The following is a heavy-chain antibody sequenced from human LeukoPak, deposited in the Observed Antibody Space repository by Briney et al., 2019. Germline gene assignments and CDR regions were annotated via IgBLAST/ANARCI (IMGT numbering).Heavy chain of an antibody. CDR2: ISNSGST. Sequence: SETLSLTCTVSGGSISTYYWSWIRQPPGKGLEWIGYISNSGSTSYNPSLKSRVTISLDASENQFSLNLSSVTAADTAVYYCARTWMGATIFRWFDPWGQGTLVTVSS. J-gene: IGHJ5*02. CDR1: GGSISTYY. D-gene: IGHD1-26*01. V-gene: IGHV4-59*01. CDR3: ARTWMGATIFRWFDP.